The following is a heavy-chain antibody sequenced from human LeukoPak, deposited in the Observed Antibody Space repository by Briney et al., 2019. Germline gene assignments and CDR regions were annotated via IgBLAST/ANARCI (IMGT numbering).Heavy chain of an antibody. CDR1: GFTFSSYW. CDR3: AKGNSSSGGFDY. Sequence: PGGSLRLSCAASGFTFSSYWMHWVRQAPGKGLVWVSRINSDGSSTSYADSVKGRFTISRDNAKNTLYLQMNSLRAEDTAVYYCAKGNSSSGGFDYWGQGTLVTVSS. CDR2: INSDGSST. V-gene: IGHV3-74*01. D-gene: IGHD6-6*01. J-gene: IGHJ4*02.